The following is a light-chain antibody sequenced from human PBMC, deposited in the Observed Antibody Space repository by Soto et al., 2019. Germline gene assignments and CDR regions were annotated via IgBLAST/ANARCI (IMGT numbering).Light chain of an antibody. J-gene: IGKJ1*01. V-gene: IGKV3-15*01. CDR3: QQYNNWPRT. CDR1: QSVSSN. Sequence: EIVMTQSPATLSVSPGERATLSCRASQSVSSNLAWYQQKPGQAPRLLIYGASTRATGIPARFSGSGSGTEFTLTISSRQSEDFAVYYCQQYNNWPRTFGQGNKV. CDR2: GAS.